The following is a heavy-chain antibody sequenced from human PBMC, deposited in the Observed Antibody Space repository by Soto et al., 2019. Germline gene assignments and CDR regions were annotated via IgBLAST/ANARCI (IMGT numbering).Heavy chain of an antibody. CDR1: GFSLTAGGVG. CDR2: IYWNDDE. V-gene: IGHV2-5*01. CDR3: AHNPFWSGSQDWYDP. D-gene: IGHD3-3*01. J-gene: IGHJ5*02. Sequence: QITLKESGPTVVKPTQPLTLTCTISGFSLTAGGVGVGWVRQTTGKALECLAFIYWNDDERYSPSLKTRLTITKDTSKNQVVLTMTHMDPVDTGTYYCAHNPFWSGSQDWYDPWGQGTPVTVSP.